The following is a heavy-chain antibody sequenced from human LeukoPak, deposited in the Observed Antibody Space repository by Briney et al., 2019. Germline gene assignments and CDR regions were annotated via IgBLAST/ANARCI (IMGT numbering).Heavy chain of an antibody. CDR2: ISHSGTS. V-gene: IGHV4-34*01. J-gene: IGHJ1*01. D-gene: IGHD6-25*01. CDR3: ARGGPGFFH. Sequence: SETLSLTCEVYGGSFSGYYWSWIRRPPGKGLEWIGEISHSGTSNYNPSLKSRVTISVDTSKNQFTLKLSSVTAADTAVYYCARGGPGFFHWGRGTLVSVSS. CDR1: GGSFSGYY.